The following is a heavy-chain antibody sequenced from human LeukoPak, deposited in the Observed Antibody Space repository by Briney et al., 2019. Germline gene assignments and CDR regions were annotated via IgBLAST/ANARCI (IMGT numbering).Heavy chain of an antibody. CDR1: GFTFSDYY. V-gene: IGHV3-11*01. CDR3: ARVSPIAVAGPTLFDY. D-gene: IGHD6-19*01. CDR2: ISSSGSTI. J-gene: IGHJ4*02. Sequence: SGGSLRLSCAASGFTFSDYYMSWIRQAPGKGLEWVSYISSSGSTIYYADSVKGRFTISRDNAKNSLYLQMNSLRAEDTAVYYCARVSPIAVAGPTLFDYWGQGTLVTVSS.